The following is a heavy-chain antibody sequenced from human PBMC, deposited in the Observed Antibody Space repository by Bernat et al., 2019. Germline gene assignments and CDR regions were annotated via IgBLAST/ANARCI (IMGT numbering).Heavy chain of an antibody. CDR2: INWNGGSK. D-gene: IGHD6-19*01. Sequence: EVQLVESGGGVVRPGGSLRLSCAASGFPFDDYGMSWFRQAPGKGLGWVSGINWNGGSKGYEDSVKGRCTNSRDNAKNSLYLQRNSLRAEDTALYNCARARGSGIAVDGEEWGQGTLVTVSS. J-gene: IGHJ4*02. CDR3: ARARGSGIAVDGEE. CDR1: GFPFDDYG. V-gene: IGHV3-20*01.